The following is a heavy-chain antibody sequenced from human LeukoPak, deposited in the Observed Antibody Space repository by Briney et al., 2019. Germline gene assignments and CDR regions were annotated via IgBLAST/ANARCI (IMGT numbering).Heavy chain of an antibody. J-gene: IGHJ5*02. Sequence: SVKVSCKASGGTFSSYAISWVRQAPGQGLEWMGGIIPIFGTANYAQKFQGRVTITADESTSTAYMELSSLRSEDTAVYYCARLNNIVVVPAAPQGLPPDNWFDPWGQGTLVTVSS. CDR3: ARLNNIVVVPAAPQGLPPDNWFDP. CDR1: GGTFSSYA. CDR2: IIPIFGTA. D-gene: IGHD2-2*01. V-gene: IGHV1-69*13.